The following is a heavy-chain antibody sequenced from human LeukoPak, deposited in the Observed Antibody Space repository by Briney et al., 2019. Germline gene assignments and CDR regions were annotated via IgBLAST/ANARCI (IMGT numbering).Heavy chain of an antibody. J-gene: IGHJ6*02. CDR2: IYYSGST. V-gene: IGHV4-39*02. D-gene: IGHD4-23*01. Sequence: SETLSLTCIVSGGSISSISSNSYHWGWIRQPPGKGLEWIGSIYYSGSTYYNPSLKSRVTISVDTSKNQFSLKLSSVTAADTALYYCAREMGVVTAHGIDVWGQGTTVTVSS. CDR1: GGSISSISSNSYH. CDR3: AREMGVVTAHGIDV.